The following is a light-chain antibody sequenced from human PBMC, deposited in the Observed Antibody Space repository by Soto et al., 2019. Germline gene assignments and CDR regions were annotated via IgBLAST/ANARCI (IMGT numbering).Light chain of an antibody. V-gene: IGKV3-15*01. J-gene: IGKJ1*01. CDR3: QQYNYWWT. CDR2: GAS. CDR1: QSVRSD. Sequence: ETLMTQSPATLSVSPGDRVTLSCRASQSVRSDLAWYQQKRGQAPRLLIYGASTRATGIPARLSGSGSGTDFSLTISSLQSEDFAVYYCQQYNYWWTFGQGTRVEIK.